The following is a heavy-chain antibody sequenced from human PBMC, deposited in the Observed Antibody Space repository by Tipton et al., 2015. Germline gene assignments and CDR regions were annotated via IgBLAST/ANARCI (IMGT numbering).Heavy chain of an antibody. CDR3: ARLLLTGIGGRGYFDY. CDR1: GYSISSGYH. D-gene: IGHD3-9*01. Sequence: TLSLTCAVSGYSISSGYHWGWIRQPPGKGLEWIASIYHSGRTHYNPSLKSRVTISVDTSKNEVSLMLNSVTAADTAVYFCARLLLTGIGGRGYFDYWGQGTLVTVSS. V-gene: IGHV4-38-2*01. J-gene: IGHJ4*02. CDR2: IYHSGRT.